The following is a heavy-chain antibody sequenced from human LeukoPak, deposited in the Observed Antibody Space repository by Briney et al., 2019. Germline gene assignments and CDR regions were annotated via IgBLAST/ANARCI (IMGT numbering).Heavy chain of an antibody. CDR2: IYYSGST. Sequence: ETLFLTFTVSGGPISRYFWSLIRPPPGKGLGGIGYIYYSGSTNYNPSLKSRVTISVETSKNQFSLKLSSVTAADTAVYYCARDLAGIGGDWFDPLGPGNPGHRLL. D-gene: IGHD2-15*01. V-gene: IGHV4-59*01. CDR1: GGPISRYF. J-gene: IGHJ5*02. CDR3: ARDLAGIGGDWFDP.